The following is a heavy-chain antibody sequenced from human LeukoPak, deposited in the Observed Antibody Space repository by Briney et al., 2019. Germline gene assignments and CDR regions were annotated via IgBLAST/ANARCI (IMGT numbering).Heavy chain of an antibody. D-gene: IGHD1-1*01. CDR2: IYYTGRT. J-gene: IGHJ5*02. V-gene: IGHV4-39*01. CDR1: GGSISSSSHS. CDR3: AQSLGSGNWIGNWFDP. Sequence: SETLSLTCTVSGGSISSSSHSWGWIRQPPGKGLEWTGTIYYTGRTYYNPSLESRLTISVDTSKNQFSLKLTSVTAADTAIYYCAQSLGSGNWIGNWFDPWGQGALVTVSS.